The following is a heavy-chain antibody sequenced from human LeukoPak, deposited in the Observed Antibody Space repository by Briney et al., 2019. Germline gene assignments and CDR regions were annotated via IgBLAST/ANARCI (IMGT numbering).Heavy chain of an antibody. J-gene: IGHJ4*02. CDR2: IYYSGST. CDR1: GGSTSSYY. CDR3: ASLGSSAAGTHPDY. Sequence: PSETLSLTCTVSGGSTSSYYWSWTRQPPGKGLEWIGYIYYSGSTNYNPSLKSRVTISVDTSKNQFSLKLSSVTAADTAVYYCASLGSSAAGTHPDYWGQGTLVTVSS. D-gene: IGHD6-13*01. V-gene: IGHV4-59*08.